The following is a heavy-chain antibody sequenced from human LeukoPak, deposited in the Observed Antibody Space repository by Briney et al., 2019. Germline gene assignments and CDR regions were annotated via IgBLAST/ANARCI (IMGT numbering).Heavy chain of an antibody. CDR3: ARSRCSTFFGDFEW. D-gene: IGHD2/OR15-2a*01. Sequence: GESLKISCKASGNSFTSYWIGWVRQMPGKGLEWMGIIYPGDSDTRYSPSFQGQVTISADKSISTAYLQWSSLKASDPAMYYCARSRCSTFFGDFEWWGQGTLVTVSS. V-gene: IGHV5-51*01. J-gene: IGHJ4*02. CDR1: GNSFTSYW. CDR2: IYPGDSDT.